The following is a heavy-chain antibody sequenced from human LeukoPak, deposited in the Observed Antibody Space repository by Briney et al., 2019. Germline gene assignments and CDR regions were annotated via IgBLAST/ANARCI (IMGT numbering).Heavy chain of an antibody. Sequence: ASVKVSCKVSGDTLSELTMHWVRQAPGKGLEWMGGFDPGAGEILYAQQFQGRVTMTEDTSTDTAYMELTSLRSEDSGVYFCAAGGIYSLLDYWGQGTLVTVSS. CDR1: GDTLSELT. V-gene: IGHV1-24*01. CDR2: FDPGAGEI. D-gene: IGHD3-10*01. J-gene: IGHJ4*02. CDR3: AAGGIYSLLDY.